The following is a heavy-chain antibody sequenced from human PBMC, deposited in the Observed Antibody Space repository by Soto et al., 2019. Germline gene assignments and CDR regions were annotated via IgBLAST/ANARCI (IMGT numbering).Heavy chain of an antibody. J-gene: IGHJ4*02. CDR1: GFTFSSYA. D-gene: IGHD6-19*01. Sequence: GGSLRLSCAASGFTFSSYAMSWVRQAPGEGLEWVSAISGSRGSTYYADSVKGRFTISRDNSKNTLYLQMNSLRAEDTAVYYCAKTGGAVAGVTDFDEWGQGTLVTVSS. V-gene: IGHV3-23*01. CDR2: ISGSRGST. CDR3: AKTGGAVAGVTDFDE.